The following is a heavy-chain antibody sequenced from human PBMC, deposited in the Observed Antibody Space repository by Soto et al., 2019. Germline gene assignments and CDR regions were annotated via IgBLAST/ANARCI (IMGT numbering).Heavy chain of an antibody. CDR3: ARGAYRVLEF. V-gene: IGHV5-51*01. D-gene: IGHD2-15*01. CDR2: IYPGDSDT. CDR1: GFSFASSW. Sequence: PGESLKISCKDSGFSFASSWIGWVRQMPGKGLEWMGVIYPGDSDTRYSPSFQGQVTISADKSISTAYLQWSSLKASDTAMYYCARGAYRVLEFWGQGTLVTVSS. J-gene: IGHJ4*02.